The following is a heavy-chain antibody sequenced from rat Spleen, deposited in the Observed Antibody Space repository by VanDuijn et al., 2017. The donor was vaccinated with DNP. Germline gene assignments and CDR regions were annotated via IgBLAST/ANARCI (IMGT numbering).Heavy chain of an antibody. J-gene: IGHJ2*01. CDR1: GYSITSNY. D-gene: IGHD1-1*01. V-gene: IGHV3-3*01. Sequence: EVQLQESGPGLVKPSQSLSLTCSVTGYSITSNYWGWIRKFPGNKLEWMGYINSAGSTNYNPSLKSRISITRDTSKNQFFLQVNSVTTEDTATYYCARCGTTVFFDYWGQGVMVTVSS. CDR2: INSAGST. CDR3: ARCGTTVFFDY.